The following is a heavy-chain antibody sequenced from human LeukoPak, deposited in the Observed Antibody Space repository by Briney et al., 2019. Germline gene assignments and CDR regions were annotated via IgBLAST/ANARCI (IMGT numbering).Heavy chain of an antibody. V-gene: IGHV1-69*13. Sequence: SVKVSCKASGGTFSSYAFSWVRQAPGQGLEWMGGIIPIFGTANYAQKFQGRVTITADESTSTAYMELSSLRSEDTAVYYCARFDGEQQLGRFDPWGQGTLVTVSS. D-gene: IGHD6-13*01. J-gene: IGHJ5*02. CDR1: GGTFSSYA. CDR2: IIPIFGTA. CDR3: ARFDGEQQLGRFDP.